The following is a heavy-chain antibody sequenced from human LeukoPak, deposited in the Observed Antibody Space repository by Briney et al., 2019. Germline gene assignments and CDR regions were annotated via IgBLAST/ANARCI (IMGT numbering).Heavy chain of an antibody. D-gene: IGHD6-6*01. V-gene: IGHV6-1*01. CDR3: ARGWARNGFNI. Sequence: SQTLSLTCVISGDSSISKNVWNWVRQSPSGGLECLGRTYYSSKWYSEYAESVKSRITINVDTSKNQFSLQLNSVTPEDTAVYYCARGWARNGFNIWSQGQRSPCPQ. J-gene: IGHJ3*02. CDR2: TYYSSKWYS. CDR1: GDSSISKNV.